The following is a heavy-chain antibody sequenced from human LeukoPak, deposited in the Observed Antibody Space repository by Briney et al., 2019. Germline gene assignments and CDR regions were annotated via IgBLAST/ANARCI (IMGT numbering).Heavy chain of an antibody. Sequence: PSETLSLTCAVYGGSFSGYYWSWLRQPPGKGLEWIGEINHSGSTNYNPSLKSRVTISVDTSKNQFSLKLSSVTAADTAVYYCARGPNIVVVPAATQRFDPWGQGTLVTVSS. CDR3: ARGPNIVVVPAATQRFDP. V-gene: IGHV4-34*01. CDR1: GGSFSGYY. J-gene: IGHJ5*02. CDR2: INHSGST. D-gene: IGHD2-2*01.